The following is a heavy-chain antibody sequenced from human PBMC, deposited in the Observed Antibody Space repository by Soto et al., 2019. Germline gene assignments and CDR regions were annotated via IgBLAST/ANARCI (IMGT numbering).Heavy chain of an antibody. CDR2: IYYSGST. CDR1: GGSVSSGSYY. J-gene: IGHJ4*02. Sequence: SETLSLTCTVSGGSVSSGSYYWSWIRQPPGKGLEWIGYIYYSGSTNYNPSLKSRVTISVDTSKNQFSLKLSSVTAADTAVYYCARDRGGGPYWYWGQGTLVTVSS. CDR3: ARDRGGGPYWY. D-gene: IGHD2-15*01. V-gene: IGHV4-61*01.